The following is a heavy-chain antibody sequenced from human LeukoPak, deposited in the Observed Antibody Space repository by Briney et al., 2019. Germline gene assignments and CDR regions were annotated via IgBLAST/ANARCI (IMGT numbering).Heavy chain of an antibody. CDR2: VIPIFGTA. CDR1: GGTFSSYA. V-gene: IGHV1-69*13. CDR3: ARSGVAPALYYMDV. D-gene: IGHD2-2*01. Sequence: SVKVSCKPSGGTFSSYAISWVRPAPGQGLEWMGGVIPIFGTANYAQKFQGRVTITADESTSTAYMELSSLRSEDTAVYYCARSGVAPALYYMDVWGKGTTVAVS. J-gene: IGHJ6*03.